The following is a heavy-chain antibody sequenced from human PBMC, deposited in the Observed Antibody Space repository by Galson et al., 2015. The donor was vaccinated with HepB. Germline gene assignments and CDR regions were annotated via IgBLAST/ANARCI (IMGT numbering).Heavy chain of an antibody. CDR1: GFTFSSYW. D-gene: IGHD6-19*01. CDR2: IKQDGSEK. V-gene: IGHV3-7*01. CDR3: ARDILTSSGWYVTGGIDY. J-gene: IGHJ4*02. Sequence: SLRLSCAASGFTFSSYWMSWVRQAPGKGLEWVANIKQDGSEKYYVDSVKGRFTISRDNAKNSLYLQMNSLRAEDTAVYYCARDILTSSGWYVTGGIDYWGQGTLVTVSS.